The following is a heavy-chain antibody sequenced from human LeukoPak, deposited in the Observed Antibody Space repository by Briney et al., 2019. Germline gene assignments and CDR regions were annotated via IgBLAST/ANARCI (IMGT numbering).Heavy chain of an antibody. CDR1: GFTFSSYE. J-gene: IGHJ6*02. Sequence: PGGSLRLSCAASGFTFSSYEMNWVRQAPGQGLEGVSYISSSGSTIYYADSVKGRFTISRDNAKNSLYLQVNSLRAEDTAVYYCARDPIAAGYYYGMDVWGQGTTVTVSS. V-gene: IGHV3-48*03. CDR3: ARDPIAAGYYYGMDV. CDR2: ISSSGSTI. D-gene: IGHD6-13*01.